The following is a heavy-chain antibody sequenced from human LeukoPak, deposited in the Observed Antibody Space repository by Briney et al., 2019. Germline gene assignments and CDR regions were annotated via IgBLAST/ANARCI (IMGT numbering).Heavy chain of an antibody. CDR2: INTNTGNP. CDR1: GGTFSSDA. Sequence: ASVKVSCKASGGTFSSDAISWVRQAPGQGLEWMGWINTNTGNPTYAQGFTGRFVFSLDTSVSTAYLQISSLKADDTAVYYCARDPYTSSSWYRGRANNWFDPWGQGTLVTVSS. CDR3: ARDPYTSSSWYRGRANNWFDP. D-gene: IGHD6-13*01. J-gene: IGHJ5*02. V-gene: IGHV7-4-1*02.